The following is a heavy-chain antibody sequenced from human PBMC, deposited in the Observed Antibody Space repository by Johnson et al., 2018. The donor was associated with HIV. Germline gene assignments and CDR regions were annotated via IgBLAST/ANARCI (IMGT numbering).Heavy chain of an antibody. V-gene: IGHV3-30*18. CDR3: AKGGIATRFFDI. Sequence: QVQLVESGGAVVQPGRSLRLSCAASGFTFRNYGMHWVRQAPGKGLEWVAVISFDGSKKYHADSVKGRFTISRDNSKNTLFLQMNSLRTEDTAVYYCAKGGIATRFFDIWGQGTMVTVSS. D-gene: IGHD6-6*01. J-gene: IGHJ3*02. CDR2: ISFDGSKK. CDR1: GFTFRNYG.